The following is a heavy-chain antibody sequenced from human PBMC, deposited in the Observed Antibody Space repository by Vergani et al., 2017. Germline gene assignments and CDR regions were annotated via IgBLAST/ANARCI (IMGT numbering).Heavy chain of an antibody. CDR2: ISYDGSNK. D-gene: IGHD3-3*01. J-gene: IGHJ6*03. V-gene: IGHV3-30-3*01. Sequence: QVQLVESGGGVVQPGRSLRLSCAASGFTFSSYAMHWVRQAPGKGLEWGAVISYDGSNKYYADSVKGRFTISRDNSKNTLYLQMNSLRAEDTAVYYCARDSPYYDFWSGYYIDYYYYYYMDVWGKGTTVTVSS. CDR1: GFTFSSYA. CDR3: ARDSPYYDFWSGYYIDYYYYYYMDV.